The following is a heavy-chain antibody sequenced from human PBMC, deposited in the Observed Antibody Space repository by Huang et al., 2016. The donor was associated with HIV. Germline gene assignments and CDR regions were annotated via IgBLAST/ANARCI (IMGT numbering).Heavy chain of an antibody. CDR2: IKSKANGGAM. CDR3: VTNIRFLEWWGHFFFDL. Sequence: EAQLVESGGALVKAGGSLRLSCVASGFIFTNAWMSWVRQVPGKGLEWIGRIKSKANGGAMDYSAYVKDRFTISRDESKDTLYLQMNNLTAEDTAVYYCVTNIRFLEWWGHFFFDLWGQGTLVAVSS. CDR1: GFIFTNAW. J-gene: IGHJ4*02. D-gene: IGHD3-3*01. V-gene: IGHV3-15*02.